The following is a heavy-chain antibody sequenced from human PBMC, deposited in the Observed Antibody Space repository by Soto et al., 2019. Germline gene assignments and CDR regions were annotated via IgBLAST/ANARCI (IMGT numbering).Heavy chain of an antibody. J-gene: IGHJ6*02. CDR1: GGSFSGYY. V-gene: IGHV4-34*01. D-gene: IGHD3-9*01. Sequence: SETLSLTCAVYGGSFSGYYWSWIRQPPGKGLEWIGEINHSGSTNYNPSLKSRVTISVDTSKNQFSLKLSSVTAADTAVYYRARGPLRYFDWSSHRHYYGMDVWGQGTTVTVSS. CDR3: ARGPLRYFDWSSHRHYYGMDV. CDR2: INHSGST.